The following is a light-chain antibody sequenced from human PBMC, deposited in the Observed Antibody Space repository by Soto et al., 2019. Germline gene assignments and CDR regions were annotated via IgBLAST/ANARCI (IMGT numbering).Light chain of an antibody. Sequence: EIVMTQAPATLSLSPGTRATLSFTASQSDSRTLARYQQKPGQTPRLLIYGASIRVTRARARCSVSGSGTECTLTTSTLQSEECAGYYCQQYDNWTLITLGGGAKVAIK. J-gene: IGKJ4*01. V-gene: IGKV3-15*01. CDR1: QSDSRT. CDR3: QQYDNWTLIT. CDR2: GAS.